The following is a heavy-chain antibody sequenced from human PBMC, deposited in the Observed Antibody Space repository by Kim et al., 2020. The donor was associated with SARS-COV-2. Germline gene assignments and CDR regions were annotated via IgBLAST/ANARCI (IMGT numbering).Heavy chain of an antibody. CDR1: GFTFSSYS. J-gene: IGHJ4*02. Sequence: GGSLRLSCAASGFTFSSYSMNWVRQAPGKGLEWVSSISSSSSYIYYADSVKGRFTISRDNAKNSLYLQMNSLRAEDTAVYYCARDVPWWDVTFGGATAVYYFDYWGQGTLVTVSS. CDR3: ARDVPWWDVTFGGATAVYYFDY. CDR2: ISSSSSYI. D-gene: IGHD3-16*01. V-gene: IGHV3-21*01.